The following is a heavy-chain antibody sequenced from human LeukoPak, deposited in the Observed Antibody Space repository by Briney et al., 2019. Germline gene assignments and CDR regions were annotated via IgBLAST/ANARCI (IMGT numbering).Heavy chain of an antibody. CDR3: AKYLLFVPPGVPVDY. CDR2: ISGSGGST. D-gene: IGHD2-2*01. J-gene: IGHJ4*02. CDR1: GFTFCSYA. V-gene: IGHV3-23*01. Sequence: GGSLRLSCAASGFTFCSYAMSSVRQAPGEGLEWGSAISGSGGSTYYADSVKGRFTISRDNSKNTLYLQMNSLRAEDTAVYYCAKYLLFVPPGVPVDYCGQGTLLTVSS.